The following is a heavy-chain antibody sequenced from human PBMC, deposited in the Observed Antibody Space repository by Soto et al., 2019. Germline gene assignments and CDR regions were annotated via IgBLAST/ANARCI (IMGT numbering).Heavy chain of an antibody. D-gene: IGHD6-19*01. Sequence: QVQLVQSGAEVKKPGSSVKVSCKASGGTFSSYTISWVRQAPGQGLEWMGRIIPILGIANYAQKFQGRVTITADKSTSTAYMELSSLRSEDTAVYYCAKSSGGYEVTKRGEYFQHWGQGTLVTVSS. J-gene: IGHJ1*01. V-gene: IGHV1-69*02. CDR1: GGTFSSYT. CDR2: IIPILGIA. CDR3: AKSSGGYEVTKRGEYFQH.